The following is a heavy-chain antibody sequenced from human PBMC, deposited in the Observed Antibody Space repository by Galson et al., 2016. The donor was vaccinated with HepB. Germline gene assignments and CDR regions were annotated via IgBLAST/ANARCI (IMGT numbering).Heavy chain of an antibody. D-gene: IGHD3-3*01. CDR3: ARVLDFWSGYSPFDY. CDR2: INPNIGGT. J-gene: IGHJ4*02. Sequence: SCKASGYTFTDYYLYWVRQAPGQGLEWMGWINPNIGGTIYAQKFQGRVTMNRDTSISTAYMELSRLRPDDTAVYYCARVLDFWSGYSPFDYWGQGTLVTVSS. V-gene: IGHV1-2*02. CDR1: GYTFTDYY.